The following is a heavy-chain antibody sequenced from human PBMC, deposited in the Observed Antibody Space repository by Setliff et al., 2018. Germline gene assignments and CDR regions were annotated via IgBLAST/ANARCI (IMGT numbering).Heavy chain of an antibody. J-gene: IGHJ1*01. CDR3: VREGYSEYFQD. CDR1: GASIRSHY. D-gene: IGHD1-1*01. CDR2: IFSSGST. Sequence: SETLSLTCTVSGASIRSHYWSWLRQPPGKGLEWIGYIFSSGSTNNNPSLKSRVSISVDTSKNQLSLTPSSVTAADTAVYYCVREGYSEYFQDWGRGTLVTVSS. V-gene: IGHV4-59*11.